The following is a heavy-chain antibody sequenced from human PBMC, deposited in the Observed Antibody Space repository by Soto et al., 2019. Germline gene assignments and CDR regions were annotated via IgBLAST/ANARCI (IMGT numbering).Heavy chain of an antibody. V-gene: IGHV4-34*09. CDR1: GGSFSGYY. Sequence: SETLSLTCAVYGGSFSGYYWSWIRQPPGKGLEWIGYIYYSGSTYYNPSLKSRVTISVDTSKNQFSLKLSSVTAADTAVYYCAVAHLGDYDFWSGYPSFYGMDVWGQGTTVTVSS. J-gene: IGHJ6*02. CDR3: AVAHLGDYDFWSGYPSFYGMDV. CDR2: IYYSGST. D-gene: IGHD3-3*01.